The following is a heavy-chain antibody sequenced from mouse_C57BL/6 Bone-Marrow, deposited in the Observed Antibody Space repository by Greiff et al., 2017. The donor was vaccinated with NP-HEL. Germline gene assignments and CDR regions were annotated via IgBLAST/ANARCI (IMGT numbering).Heavy chain of an antibody. CDR3: ARRRVNSNYHIGYAMDY. J-gene: IGHJ4*01. CDR2: IDPSDSYT. CDR1: GYTFTSYW. D-gene: IGHD2-5*01. Sequence: QVQLQQPGAELVKPGASVKLSCKASGYTFTSYWMQWVKQRPGQGLEWIGEIDPSDSYTNYNQKFKGKATLTVDTSSSTAYMQLSSLTSEDSAVYYCARRRVNSNYHIGYAMDYWGQGTSVTVSS. V-gene: IGHV1-50*01.